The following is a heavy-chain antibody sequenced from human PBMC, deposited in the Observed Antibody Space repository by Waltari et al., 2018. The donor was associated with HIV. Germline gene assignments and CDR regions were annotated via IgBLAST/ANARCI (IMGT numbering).Heavy chain of an antibody. V-gene: IGHV1-46*01. Sequence: QVQLVQSGAEVKKPGASVKVSCKASGYTFTSYYMHWVRQAPGQGLEWMGIINPSGGSTSYAQKFQGRVTMTRDTSTSTVYMELSSLRSEDTAVYYCAREGVVPAAMDNWFDPWGQGTLVTVSS. CDR2: INPSGGST. CDR1: GYTFTSYY. J-gene: IGHJ5*02. CDR3: AREGVVPAAMDNWFDP. D-gene: IGHD2-2*01.